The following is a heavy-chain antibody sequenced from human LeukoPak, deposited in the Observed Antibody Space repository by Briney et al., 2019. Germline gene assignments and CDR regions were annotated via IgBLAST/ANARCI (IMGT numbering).Heavy chain of an antibody. CDR3: TTDTYGDYRY. J-gene: IGHJ4*02. D-gene: IGHD4-17*01. CDR1: GFTFSDAW. V-gene: IGHV3-15*01. CDR2: IKSKIDGGTT. Sequence: PGGSRRLSCAASGFTFSDAWMSWVRQAPGRGLEWVGRIKSKIDGGTTDYAAPVNGRFTVSRDDSKNTLYLQMNSLKTEDTAVYYCTTDTYGDYRYWGQGSLVTVSS.